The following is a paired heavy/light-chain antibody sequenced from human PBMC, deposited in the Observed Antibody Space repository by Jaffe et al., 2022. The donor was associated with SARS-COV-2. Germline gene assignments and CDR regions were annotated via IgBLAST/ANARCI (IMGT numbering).Heavy chain of an antibody. Sequence: QVQLQESGPGLVKPSQTLSLTCTVSGGSISSGDYYWSWIRQPPGKGLEWIGYIYYSGSTYYNPSLKSRVTISVDTSKNQFSLKLSSVTAADTAVYYCATVVAAAGTGVFPRWGQGTLVTVSS. V-gene: IGHV4-30-4*01. CDR2: IYYSGST. D-gene: IGHD6-13*01. CDR3: ATVVAAAGTGVFPR. CDR1: GGSISSGDYY. J-gene: IGHJ4*02.
Light chain of an antibody. Sequence: EIVMTQSPATLSVSPGERATLSCRASQSVSSNLAWYQQKPGQAPRLLIYGASTRATGIPARFSGSGSGTEFTLTISSLQSEDFAVYYCQQYNNWPLTFGQGTKVEIK. J-gene: IGKJ1*01. CDR2: GAS. V-gene: IGKV3-15*01. CDR3: QQYNNWPLT. CDR1: QSVSSN.